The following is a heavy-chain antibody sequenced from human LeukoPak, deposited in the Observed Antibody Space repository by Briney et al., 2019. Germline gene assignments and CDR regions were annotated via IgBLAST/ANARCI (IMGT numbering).Heavy chain of an antibody. V-gene: IGHV3-23*01. J-gene: IGHJ3*02. CDR2: ISHSGGTT. CDR3: AKAGDYYGSGSYRDGFDI. CDR1: GFTFSSYA. Sequence: GGSLRLSCAASGFTFSSYAMSWVRQAPGKGPEGVSAISHSGGTTYYADSVKGRFTITRDNSKNTLYLQMNILRAEDTAVYYCAKAGDYYGSGSYRDGFDIWGQGTRATVSS. D-gene: IGHD3-10*01.